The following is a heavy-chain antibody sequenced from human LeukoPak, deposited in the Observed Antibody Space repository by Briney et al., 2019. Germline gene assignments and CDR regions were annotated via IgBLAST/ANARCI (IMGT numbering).Heavy chain of an antibody. CDR1: GFTFSSYS. CDR3: ARVQWLLRSFDY. V-gene: IGHV3-21*01. CDR2: ISSSSSYI. D-gene: IGHD3-22*01. J-gene: IGHJ4*02. Sequence: GGSLRPSCAASGFTFSSYSMNWVRQAPGKGLEWVSSISSSSSYIYYADSVKGRFTISRDNAKNSLYLQMNSLRAEDTAVYYCARVQWLLRSFDYWGQGTLVTVSS.